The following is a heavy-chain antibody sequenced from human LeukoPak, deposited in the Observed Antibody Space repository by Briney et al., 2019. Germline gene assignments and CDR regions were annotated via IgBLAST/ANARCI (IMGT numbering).Heavy chain of an antibody. D-gene: IGHD6-13*01. CDR1: GFTFSGYG. CDR2: IWYDGSNK. CDR3: AREVAAGHYYYYGMDV. Sequence: PGGSLRLSCAASGFTFSGYGMHWVRQAPGKGREWVAVIWYDGSNKYYADSVKGRFTISRDNSKNTLYLQMNSLRAEDTAVYYCAREVAAGHYYYYGMDVWGKGTTVTVSS. V-gene: IGHV3-33*01. J-gene: IGHJ6*04.